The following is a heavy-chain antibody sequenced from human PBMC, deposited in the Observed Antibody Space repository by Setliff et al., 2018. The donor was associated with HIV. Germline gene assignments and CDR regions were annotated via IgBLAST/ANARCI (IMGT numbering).Heavy chain of an antibody. Sequence: GASVKVSCKASGYTFTSYYMHWVRQAPGQGLEWMGIINPSGGSTSYAQKFQGRVTMTRDTSTSTVYMELSSLRSEDTAVYYRARAGVYDILTGYYYFDYWGQGTLVTVSS. CDR1: GYTFTSYY. J-gene: IGHJ4*02. CDR2: INPSGGST. V-gene: IGHV1-46*01. D-gene: IGHD3-9*01. CDR3: ARAGVYDILTGYYYFDY.